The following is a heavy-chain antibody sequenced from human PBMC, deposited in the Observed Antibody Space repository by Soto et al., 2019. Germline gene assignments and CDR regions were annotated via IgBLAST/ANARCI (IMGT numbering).Heavy chain of an antibody. CDR1: GGSISSGDYY. D-gene: IGHD6-6*01. Sequence: QVQLQESGPGLVKPSQTLSLTCTVSGGSISSGDYYWSWIRQPPGKGLEWIGYIYYSGSTYYNPSLKSRVTLSVDPSKNQFSLKLSSVTAADTAVYYCARGPAARPYYYGMDVWGQGTTVTVSS. J-gene: IGHJ6*02. CDR3: ARGPAARPYYYGMDV. CDR2: IYYSGST. V-gene: IGHV4-30-4*01.